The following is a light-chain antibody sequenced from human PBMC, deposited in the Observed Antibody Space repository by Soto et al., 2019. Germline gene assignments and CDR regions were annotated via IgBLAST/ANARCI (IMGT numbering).Light chain of an antibody. Sequence: QSALTQPTSVSGSPGQSITISCTGTSSDVSTYNYVSWYQQHPGKSPKLMIYEVTNRPSGVSNRFSGSKSGNTASLTISGLQTEDEAHYYCSSYTSTTTLVFGGGTKLTVL. CDR1: SSDVSTYNY. J-gene: IGLJ2*01. V-gene: IGLV2-14*01. CDR3: SSYTSTTTLV. CDR2: EVT.